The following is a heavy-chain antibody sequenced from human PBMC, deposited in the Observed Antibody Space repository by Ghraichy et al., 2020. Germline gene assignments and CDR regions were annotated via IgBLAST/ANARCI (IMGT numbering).Heavy chain of an antibody. J-gene: IGHJ2*01. V-gene: IGHV1-2*02. D-gene: IGHD4/OR15-4a*01. CDR2: INPNSGGT. CDR1: GYTFTDYY. CDR3: ARGSSDYNWYFDL. Sequence: ASVKVSCKASGYTFTDYYMHWVRQAPGQGLEWMGWINPNSGGTNYAQKFQGRITMTRDTSISTVYMELSRLRSDDTAVYYCARGSSDYNWYFDLWGRGTLVTVSS.